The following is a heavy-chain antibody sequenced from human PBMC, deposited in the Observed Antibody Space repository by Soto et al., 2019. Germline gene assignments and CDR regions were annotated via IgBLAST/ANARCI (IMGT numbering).Heavy chain of an antibody. Sequence: PGGSLRPSCAASGFTFSSYGMHWVRQAPGKGLEWVAVISYDGSNKYYADSVKGRFTISRDNSKNTLYLQMNSLRAEDTAVYYCAKDILYKQLAPRYVDYWGQGTLVTVSS. CDR2: ISYDGSNK. CDR1: GFTFSSYG. J-gene: IGHJ4*02. D-gene: IGHD6-13*01. CDR3: AKDILYKQLAPRYVDY. V-gene: IGHV3-30*18.